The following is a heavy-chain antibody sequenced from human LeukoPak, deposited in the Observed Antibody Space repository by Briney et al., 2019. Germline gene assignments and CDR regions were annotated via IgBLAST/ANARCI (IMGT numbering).Heavy chain of an antibody. CDR2: IIPILGIA. J-gene: IGHJ2*01. CDR1: GYTFTSYG. D-gene: IGHD3-22*01. CDR3: ARDKTHYYDSSGYYYDWYFDL. Sequence: SVKVSCKASGYTFTSYGISWVRQAPGQGLEWMGRIIPILGIANYAQKFQGRVTITADKSTSTAYMELSSLRSEDTAVYYCARDKTHYYDSSGYYYDWYFDLWGRGTLVTVSS. V-gene: IGHV1-69*04.